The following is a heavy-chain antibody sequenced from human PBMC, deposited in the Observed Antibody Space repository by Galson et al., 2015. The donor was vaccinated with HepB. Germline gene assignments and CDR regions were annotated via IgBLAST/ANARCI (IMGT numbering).Heavy chain of an antibody. CDR1: GFTFSTYV. CDR2: ISDDGTRT. CDR3: ARDAHSRQGSDY. J-gene: IGHJ4*02. D-gene: IGHD2-21*01. Sequence: SLRLSCAASGFTFSTYVMTWVRQAPGKGLEWVSTISDDGTRTYYADSVKGRFTISRDNSKNTLYLQMNSLRVEDTAVYYCARDAHSRQGSDYWGQGTLVTVSS. V-gene: IGHV3-23*01.